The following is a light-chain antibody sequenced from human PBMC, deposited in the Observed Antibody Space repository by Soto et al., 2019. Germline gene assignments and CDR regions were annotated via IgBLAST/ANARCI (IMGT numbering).Light chain of an antibody. Sequence: EIVLTQSPATLSLSPGDRATLSCRASQSLGTNLAWYQHKPGRAPSLLIYEASTRATGIPARFSGSGSGTDFSLTINSLEPEDFAVYYCQQRYNWPPVTFGQGTRLEIK. CDR1: QSLGTN. J-gene: IGKJ5*01. CDR2: EAS. CDR3: QQRYNWPPVT. V-gene: IGKV3-11*01.